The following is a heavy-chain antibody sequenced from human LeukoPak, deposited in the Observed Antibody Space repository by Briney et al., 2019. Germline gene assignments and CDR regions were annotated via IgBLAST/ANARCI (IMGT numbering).Heavy chain of an antibody. Sequence: GGSLRLSCAASGFTFSSYAMSWVRQAPGKGLGWVSTISGSGTSTYYADSVKGRFTISRDISKSTLYLQMDSLRADDTAVYYCAKDWWDEWGQGTLVTVSS. D-gene: IGHD1-26*01. V-gene: IGHV3-23*01. CDR1: GFTFSSYA. CDR2: ISGSGTST. CDR3: AKDWWDE. J-gene: IGHJ4*02.